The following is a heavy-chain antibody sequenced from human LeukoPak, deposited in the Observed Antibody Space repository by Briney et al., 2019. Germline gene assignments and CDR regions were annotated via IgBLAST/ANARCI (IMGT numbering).Heavy chain of an antibody. CDR2: ISSSGSTI. V-gene: IGHV3-11*01. Sequence: GGSLRLSCAASGFTFSDYYMSWIRQAPGKGLEWVSYISSSGSTIYYADSVKGRFTISRDNAKNSLYLHMNSLRAEDTAVYYCARGPPPGEAYYMDVWGKGTTVTVSS. D-gene: IGHD1-14*01. CDR1: GFTFSDYY. J-gene: IGHJ6*03. CDR3: ARGPPPGEAYYMDV.